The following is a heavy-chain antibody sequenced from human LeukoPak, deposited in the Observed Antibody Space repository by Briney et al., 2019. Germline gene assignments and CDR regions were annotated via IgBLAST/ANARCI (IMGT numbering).Heavy chain of an antibody. CDR2: IYSGGST. Sequence: GGSLRLSCAASGFTVSSNYTSWVRQAPGKGLEWVSVIYSGGSTYYADSVKGRFTISRDNSKNTLYLQMNSLRAEDTAVYYCARGGSYDSSGYMVDYWGQGTLVTVSS. CDR3: ARGGSYDSSGYMVDY. J-gene: IGHJ4*02. D-gene: IGHD3-22*01. V-gene: IGHV3-53*01. CDR1: GFTVSSNY.